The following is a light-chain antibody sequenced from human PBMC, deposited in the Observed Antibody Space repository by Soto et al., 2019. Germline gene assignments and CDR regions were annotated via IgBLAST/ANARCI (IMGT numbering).Light chain of an antibody. CDR2: VAF. J-gene: IGKJ5*01. V-gene: IGKV1-39*01. CDR3: QQSFRSPIN. CDR1: QSIALS. Sequence: DIQITQSPSSLSESVVDTVTMTFLASQSIALSVNWYQQKPGKAPKLLIYVAFTLESGVPSRFSGSGSGTEFTLTIRSLQPEDFATYYCQQSFRSPINCGQGTRREIK.